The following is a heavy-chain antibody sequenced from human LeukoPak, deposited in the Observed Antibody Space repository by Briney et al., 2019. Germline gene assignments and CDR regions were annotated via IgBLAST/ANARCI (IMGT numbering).Heavy chain of an antibody. J-gene: IGHJ4*02. V-gene: IGHV1-2*02. CDR2: INPNSGGT. CDR1: GYTFTGYY. CDR3: ARVTFGSGSISSFDY. D-gene: IGHD3-22*01. Sequence: GASVKVSCKASGYTFTGYYMHWVRQAPGQGLEWMGWINPNSGGTNYAQKFQGRVTMTRDTSISTAYMELSRLRSDDTAVYYCARVTFGSGSISSFDYWGQGTLVTVSS.